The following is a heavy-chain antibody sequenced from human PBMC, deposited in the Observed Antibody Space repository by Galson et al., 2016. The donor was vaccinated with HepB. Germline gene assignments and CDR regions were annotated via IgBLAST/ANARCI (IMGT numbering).Heavy chain of an antibody. D-gene: IGHD6-19*01. CDR2: INPSGGDI. J-gene: IGHJ3*02. CDR1: GYTFTFNY. Sequence: SVKVSCKASGYTFTFNYIHWVRQAPGQGLEWMGIINPSGGDINYAQKFQGRVTVTRDTSTSTVYMELSSLRSEDTAVYYCARWASVGSGDAFDIWGQGTMVTVSS. V-gene: IGHV1-46*01. CDR3: ARWASVGSGDAFDI.